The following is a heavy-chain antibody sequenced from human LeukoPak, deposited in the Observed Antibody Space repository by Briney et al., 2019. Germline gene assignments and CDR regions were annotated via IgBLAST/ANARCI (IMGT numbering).Heavy chain of an antibody. Sequence: PGGSLRLSCAASGFTFSSYGVHWVRQAPGKGLEWVAFIRYDGSNKYYADSVKGRFTISRDNSKNTLYLQMNSLRAEDTAVYYCAKGPVYSSGWYLGAFDIWGQGTMVTVSS. CDR2: IRYDGSNK. CDR1: GFTFSSYG. D-gene: IGHD6-19*01. CDR3: AKGPVYSSGWYLGAFDI. V-gene: IGHV3-30*02. J-gene: IGHJ3*02.